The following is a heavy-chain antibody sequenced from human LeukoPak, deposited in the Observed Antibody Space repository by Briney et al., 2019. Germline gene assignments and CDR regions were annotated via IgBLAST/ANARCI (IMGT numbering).Heavy chain of an antibody. V-gene: IGHV4-34*01. CDR2: INHSGST. J-gene: IGHJ4*02. CDR1: GGSFSGYY. CDR3: ARKKTVYYYDSSGYNYFDY. D-gene: IGHD3-22*01. Sequence: SETLSLTCAVYGGSFSGYYWSRIRQPPGKGLEWIGEINHSGSTNYNPSLKSRVTISVDTSKNQFSLKLSSVTAADTAVYYCARKKTVYYYDSSGYNYFDYWGQGTLVTVSS.